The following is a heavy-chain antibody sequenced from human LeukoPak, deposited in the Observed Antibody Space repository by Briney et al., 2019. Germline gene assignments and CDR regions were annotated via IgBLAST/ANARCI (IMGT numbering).Heavy chain of an antibody. CDR3: AREQQQLVWRTYGTYDYYYYMDA. D-gene: IGHD6-13*01. CDR1: GFTFSDYY. V-gene: IGHV3-11*01. CDR2: ISSGGSTI. J-gene: IGHJ6*03. Sequence: GGSLRLSCAASGFTFSDYYMSWIGQAPGKGLEWISYISSGGSTISYADSVKGRFTISRDNAKNSLYLQMNGLRAEDTAVYYCAREQQQLVWRTYGTYDYYYYMDAWGKGTTVTVSS.